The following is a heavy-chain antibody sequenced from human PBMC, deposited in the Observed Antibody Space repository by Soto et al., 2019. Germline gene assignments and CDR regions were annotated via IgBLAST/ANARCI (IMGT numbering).Heavy chain of an antibody. CDR1: GFTFSSYA. CDR2: ISGSGGST. V-gene: IGHV3-23*01. CDR3: AKDPTQWLRGVNWFDP. D-gene: IGHD5-12*01. Sequence: HPEGSLRLSCAASGFTFSSYAMSWVRQAPGKGLEWVSAISGSGGSTYYADSVKGRFTISRDNSKNTLYLQMNSLRAEDTAVYYCAKDPTQWLRGVNWFDPWGQGTLVTVSS. J-gene: IGHJ5*02.